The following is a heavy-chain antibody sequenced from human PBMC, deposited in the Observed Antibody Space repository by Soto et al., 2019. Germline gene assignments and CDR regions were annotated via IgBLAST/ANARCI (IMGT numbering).Heavy chain of an antibody. CDR1: GFTFSSYW. CDR2: IKQDGSEK. D-gene: IGHD3-10*01. CDR3: ARAPATYYYGSGRTAYYYYYMDV. J-gene: IGHJ6*03. Sequence: GGSLRLSCVASGFTFSSYWMSWVRQAPGKGLEWVANIKQDGSEKYYVDSVKGRFTISRDNAKNSLYLQMNSLRAEDTAVYYCARAPATYYYGSGRTAYYYYYMDVWGKGTTVTVSS. V-gene: IGHV3-7*01.